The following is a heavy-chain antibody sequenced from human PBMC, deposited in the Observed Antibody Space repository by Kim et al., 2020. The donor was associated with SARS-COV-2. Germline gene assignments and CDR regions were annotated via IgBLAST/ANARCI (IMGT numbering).Heavy chain of an antibody. D-gene: IGHD2-15*01. J-gene: IGHJ4*02. V-gene: IGHV1-69*01. Sequence: ANYAQKFQGRVTITADESTSTAYMELSSLRSEDTAVYYCARLEVVAATDYWGQGTLVTVSS. CDR2: A. CDR3: ARLEVVAATDY.